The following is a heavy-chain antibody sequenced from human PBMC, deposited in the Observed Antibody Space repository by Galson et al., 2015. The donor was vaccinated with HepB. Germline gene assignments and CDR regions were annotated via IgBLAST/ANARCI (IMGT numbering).Heavy chain of an antibody. V-gene: IGHV1-69*13. D-gene: IGHD6-13*01. CDR3: ARAGAYSSSWFDVTRPFDY. J-gene: IGHJ4*02. CDR1: GGTFSSYA. Sequence: SVKVSCKASGGTFSSYAISWVRQAPGQGLERMGGIIPIFGTANYAQKFQGRVTITADESTSTAYMELSSLRSEDTAVYYCARAGAYSSSWFDVTRPFDYWGQGTLVTVSS. CDR2: IIPIFGTA.